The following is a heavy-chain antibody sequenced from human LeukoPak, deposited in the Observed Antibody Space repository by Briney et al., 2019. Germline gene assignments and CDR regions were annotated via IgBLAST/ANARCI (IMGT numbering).Heavy chain of an antibody. CDR2: IYYSGST. CDR1: GGSISSSSYY. Sequence: SETLSLTCTVSGGSISSSSYYWGWIRQPPGKGLEWIGSIYYSGSTYYNPSLKSRVTISVDTSKNQFSLKLSSVTAADTAVYYCARNDIVVVPASFDYWGQGTLVTVSS. D-gene: IGHD2-2*01. CDR3: ARNDIVVVPASFDY. V-gene: IGHV4-39*01. J-gene: IGHJ4*02.